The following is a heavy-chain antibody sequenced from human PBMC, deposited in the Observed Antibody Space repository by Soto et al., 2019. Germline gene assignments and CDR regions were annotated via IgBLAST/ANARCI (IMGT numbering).Heavy chain of an antibody. CDR1: GGSISSSSYY. V-gene: IGHV4-39*01. CDR2: IYYSGTT. J-gene: IGHJ5*02. D-gene: IGHD1-26*01. Sequence: PSETLSLTCTVSGGSISSSSYYWGWIRQPPGKGLEWIGSIYYSGTTYYNPSLKSRVTISVDTSKNQFSLKLRSVTAADTAVYYCARQSPDYLGSVGWFDPWGQGTLVTVSS. CDR3: ARQSPDYLGSVGWFDP.